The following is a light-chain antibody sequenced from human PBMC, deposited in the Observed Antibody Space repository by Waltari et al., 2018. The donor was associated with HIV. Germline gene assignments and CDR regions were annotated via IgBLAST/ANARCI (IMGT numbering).Light chain of an antibody. CDR2: DNN. V-gene: IGLV1-51*01. CDR1: SSNIGNNY. Sequence: QSVLTQPPSVSAAPGQKVTISCSGSSSNIGNNYVSWYQQLPGTAPKLLIYDNNKRPSGIPDRFSGSKSGTSASLVITGLQAEDEADYYCQSYDSSLRASVFGGGTKLTVL. CDR3: QSYDSSLRASV. J-gene: IGLJ2*01.